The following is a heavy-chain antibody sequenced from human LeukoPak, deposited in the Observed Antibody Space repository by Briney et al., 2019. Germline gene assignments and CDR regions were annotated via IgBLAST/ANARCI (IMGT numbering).Heavy chain of an antibody. J-gene: IGHJ6*02. Sequence: PGGSLRLSCAASGFTFSSYAMSWVRQAPGKGLEWVSAISGSGGSTYYADSAKGRFTISRDNSKSSVFLQMSSLRSEDTAVFYCARVIVGYYGMDVWGQGTTVTVSS. CDR2: ISGSGGST. CDR1: GFTFSSYA. D-gene: IGHD1-26*01. V-gene: IGHV3-23*01. CDR3: ARVIVGYYGMDV.